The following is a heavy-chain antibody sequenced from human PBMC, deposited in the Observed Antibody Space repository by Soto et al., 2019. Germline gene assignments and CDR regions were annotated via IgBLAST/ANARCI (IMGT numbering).Heavy chain of an antibody. CDR3: AKDHSSGSADYYFDY. CDR1: GFTFSSYG. Sequence: PGGSLRLSCAASGFTFSSYGMHWVRQAPGKGLEWVAVISYDGNNKYYADSVKGRFTISRDNSKNTLYVQMNSLRAEDTAVYYCAKDHSSGSADYYFDYWGQGTLVTVSS. J-gene: IGHJ4*02. CDR2: ISYDGNNK. V-gene: IGHV3-30*18. D-gene: IGHD3-22*01.